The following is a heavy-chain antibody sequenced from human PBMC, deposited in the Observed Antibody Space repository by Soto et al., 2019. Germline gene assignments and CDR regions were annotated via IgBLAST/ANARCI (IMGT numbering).Heavy chain of an antibody. Sequence: EVQLVESGGGVVRPGGSLRLSCAASEFNFDDYGMSWVRQVPGKGLEWVSGINWNSNSLGYADSVKGRFTVSRDNLQNSLYLEMTSLRAEDTAFYYCARGISGYDYDFDTWGQGTMVTVSS. CDR1: EFNFDDYG. V-gene: IGHV3-20*04. CDR3: ARGISGYDYDFDT. D-gene: IGHD5-12*01. CDR2: INWNSNSL. J-gene: IGHJ4*02.